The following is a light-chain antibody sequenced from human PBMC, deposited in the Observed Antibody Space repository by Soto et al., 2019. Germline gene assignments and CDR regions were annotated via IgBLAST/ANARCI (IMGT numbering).Light chain of an antibody. CDR2: DAF. Sequence: EIVMTQSPATPSVSPGERATLSSRASQSVSSNLAWYQQKPGQPPRLLIHDAFSRATGIPDRFSGSGSGTDFTLSISSLEPEDFAVYYCQQYGSPPLSFGGGTKVDIK. CDR1: QSVSSN. J-gene: IGKJ4*01. V-gene: IGKV3-20*01. CDR3: QQYGSPPLS.